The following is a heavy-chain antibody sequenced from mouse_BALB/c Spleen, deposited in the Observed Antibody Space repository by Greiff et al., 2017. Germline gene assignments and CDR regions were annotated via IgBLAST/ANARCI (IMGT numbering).Heavy chain of an antibody. CDR3: ARDLFAY. CDR2: ISDGGSYT. D-gene: IGHD2-3*01. J-gene: IGHJ3*01. V-gene: IGHV5-4*02. Sequence: DVKLQESGGGLVKPGGSLKLSCAASGFTFSDYYMYWVRQTPEKRLEWVATISDGGSYTYYPDSVKGRFTISRDNAKNNLYLQMSSLKSEDTAMYYCARDLFAYWGQGTLVTVSA. CDR1: GFTFSDYY.